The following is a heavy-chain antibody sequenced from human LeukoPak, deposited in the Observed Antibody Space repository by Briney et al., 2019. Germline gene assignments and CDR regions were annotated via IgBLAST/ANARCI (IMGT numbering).Heavy chain of an antibody. CDR1: GFTFNDYA. J-gene: IGHJ5*02. CDR2: ISYDGYDK. Sequence: GGSLRLSCAASGFTFNDYAMYWVRQAPGKGLEWVTLISYDGYDKSYADSVRGRFTISRDNSRNTLYLQMDSLRSEDTAVYYCARKTYYYDSGDYGWFDPWGQGTLVSVSS. CDR3: ARKTYYYDSGDYGWFDP. D-gene: IGHD3-22*01. V-gene: IGHV3-30-3*01.